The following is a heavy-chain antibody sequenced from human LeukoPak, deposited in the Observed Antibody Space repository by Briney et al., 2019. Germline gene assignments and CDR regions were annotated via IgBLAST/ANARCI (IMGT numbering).Heavy chain of an antibody. CDR2: ISVRSNYI. J-gene: IGHJ4*02. D-gene: IGHD3-22*01. CDR1: GYTFSSFS. V-gene: IGHV3-21*01. CDR3: VRLRRNSDTSGYYYYYDF. Sequence: GGSLRLSCAASGYTFSSFSINWVRQAPGKGLEWVSSISVRSNYIYYADSVRGRFTISRDDAGDSLYLQMNSLRAEDTAVYYCVRLRRNSDTSGYYYYYDFWGQGTLVTVSS.